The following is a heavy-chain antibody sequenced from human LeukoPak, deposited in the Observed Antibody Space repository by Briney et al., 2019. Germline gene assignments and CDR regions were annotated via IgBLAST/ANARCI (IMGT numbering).Heavy chain of an antibody. CDR1: GGSISSSTYY. CDR3: ARDARTGDSGRGFVDN. Sequence: SETLSLTCTVSGGSISSSTYYWGWIRQPPGKGLECIGNIYYDGSTFYNPSLKNRVTISEDTSKNQFSLKLSSVTATDTAVYYCARDARTGDSGRGFVDNWGQGTLVTVSS. D-gene: IGHD3-10*01. CDR2: IYYDGST. J-gene: IGHJ4*02. V-gene: IGHV4-39*02.